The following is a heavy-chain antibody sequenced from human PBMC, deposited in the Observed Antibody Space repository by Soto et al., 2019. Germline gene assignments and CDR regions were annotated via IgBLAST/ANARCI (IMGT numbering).Heavy chain of an antibody. V-gene: IGHV1-18*01. CDR1: GYTFTSYG. CDR3: ASVLPAAAIRGWFDP. D-gene: IGHD2-2*01. J-gene: IGHJ5*02. Sequence: ASVKVSCKASGYTFTSYGISWVRQAPGQGLEWMGWISAYNGNTNYAQKLQGRVTMTTDTSTSTAYMELRSLRSDDTAVYYCASVLPAAAIRGWFDPWGQGTLVTVSS. CDR2: ISAYNGNT.